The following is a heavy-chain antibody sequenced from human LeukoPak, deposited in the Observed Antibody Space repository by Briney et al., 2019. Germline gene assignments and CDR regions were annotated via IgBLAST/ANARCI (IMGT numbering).Heavy chain of an antibody. J-gene: IGHJ6*04. CDR3: ASLNRSGFYYYGMDV. D-gene: IGHD3-10*01. V-gene: IGHV1-69*06. CDR2: IIPIFGTA. CDR1: GGTFSSYA. Sequence: SVKVSCKASGGTFSSYAISWVRQAPGQGLEWMGGIIPIFGTANYAQKFQGRVTITADKSTSTAYMELSSLRSEDTAVYYCASLNRSGFYYYGMDVWGKGTTVTVSS.